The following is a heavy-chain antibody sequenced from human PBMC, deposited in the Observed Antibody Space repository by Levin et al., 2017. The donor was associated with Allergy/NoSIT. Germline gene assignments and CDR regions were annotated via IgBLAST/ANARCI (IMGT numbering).Heavy chain of an antibody. CDR1: GFTFSNSR. Sequence: GGSLRLSCAASGFTFSNSRMHWVRQVPGKGLVWVSRVLSDANFVNYADSVRARFTISRDNAKNTLYLQMRSLRADDTAVYYCVRDAGSGGHDWYFGVWGRGTLVVVSS. J-gene: IGHJ2*01. CDR3: VRDAGSGGHDWYFGV. V-gene: IGHV3-74*01. D-gene: IGHD6-25*01. CDR2: VLSDANFV.